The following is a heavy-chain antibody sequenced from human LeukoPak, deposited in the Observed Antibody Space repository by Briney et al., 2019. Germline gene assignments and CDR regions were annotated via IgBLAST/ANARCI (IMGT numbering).Heavy chain of an antibody. D-gene: IGHD6-19*01. Sequence: ASVKVPCKASGYTFTSYGISWVRQAPGQGLEWMGWISAYNGNTNYAQKLQGRVTMTTDTSTSTAYMELRSLRSDDTAVYYCARDASLYSSGWYLDYWGQGTLVTVSS. CDR2: ISAYNGNT. V-gene: IGHV1-18*01. CDR3: ARDASLYSSGWYLDY. J-gene: IGHJ4*02. CDR1: GYTFTSYG.